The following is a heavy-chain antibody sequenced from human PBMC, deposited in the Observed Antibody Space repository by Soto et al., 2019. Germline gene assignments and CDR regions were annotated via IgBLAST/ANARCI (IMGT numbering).Heavy chain of an antibody. J-gene: IGHJ4*02. Sequence: GGSLRLSCAASGFSFSGYAMSWARQAPGKGLEWVSVISESGGSTHYADSVRGRFTVSRDNSKNSLSLRMNSLRDEDTAVYFCAKRSPYSSGWYSPIFDYWGQGALVTVSS. V-gene: IGHV3-23*01. CDR1: GFSFSGYA. CDR2: ISESGGST. CDR3: AKRSPYSSGWYSPIFDY. D-gene: IGHD6-13*01.